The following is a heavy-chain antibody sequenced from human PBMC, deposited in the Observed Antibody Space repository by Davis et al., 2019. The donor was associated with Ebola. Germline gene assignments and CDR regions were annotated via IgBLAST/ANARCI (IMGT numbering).Heavy chain of an antibody. V-gene: IGHV5-51*01. D-gene: IGHD2-2*01. CDR2: IFPGDSDT. CDR3: ARLSASRVVAADY. J-gene: IGHJ4*02. CDR1: GYTFNSYW. Sequence: GESLKISCKGSGYTFNSYWIGWVRQMPGKGLECMGIIFPGDSDTRYSPSFQGQVTISAGKSISTAYLQWSSLKASDTAMYYCARLSASRVVAADYWGQGTLVTVSS.